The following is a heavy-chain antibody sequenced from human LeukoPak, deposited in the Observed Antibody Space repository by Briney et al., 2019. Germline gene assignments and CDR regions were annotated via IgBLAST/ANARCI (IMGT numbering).Heavy chain of an antibody. CDR2: ISNDGKNK. CDR1: GFTFSSTA. D-gene: IGHD5-18*01. J-gene: IGHJ4*02. CDR3: ARENSYGPPLDH. Sequence: PGGSLRLSCAASGFTFSSTAMSWVRQAPGKGLEWAAVISNDGKNKYYADSVKGRFTISRDNSKNTVDLQMNGLRAEDTAVYYCARENSYGPPLDHWGQGTLVSVSS. V-gene: IGHV3-30*03.